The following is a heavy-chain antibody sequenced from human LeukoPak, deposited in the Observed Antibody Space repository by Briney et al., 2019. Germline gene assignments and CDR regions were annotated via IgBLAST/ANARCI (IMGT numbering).Heavy chain of an antibody. CDR3: AKRIGSCNSISCLYFDH. CDR2: ISGSGGST. Sequence: GGSLRLSCAASGFTFSGYAMSWVRQAPGKGLEWVSTISGSGGSTYYADSVKGRFTISRDNSGYTVYLQMNSLRAEDTATYYCAKRIGSCNSISCLYFDHWGQGALVTVSS. D-gene: IGHD2-2*01. V-gene: IGHV3-23*01. CDR1: GFTFSGYA. J-gene: IGHJ4*02.